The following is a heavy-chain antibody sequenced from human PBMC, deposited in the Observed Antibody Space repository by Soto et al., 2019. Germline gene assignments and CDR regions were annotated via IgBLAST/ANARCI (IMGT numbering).Heavy chain of an antibody. CDR1: GGSVSSGSYY. D-gene: IGHD3-9*01. CDR3: ARDSEDDILTGYQAQGV. V-gene: IGHV4-61*01. J-gene: IGHJ4*02. CDR2: IYYSGST. Sequence: QVQLQESGPGLVKPSETLSLTCTVSGGSVSSGSYYWSWIRQPPGKGLEWIGYIYYSGSTNYNPSLKSRVTISVDTSKNQFSLKLSSVTAADTAVYYCARDSEDDILTGYQAQGVWGQGTLVTVSS.